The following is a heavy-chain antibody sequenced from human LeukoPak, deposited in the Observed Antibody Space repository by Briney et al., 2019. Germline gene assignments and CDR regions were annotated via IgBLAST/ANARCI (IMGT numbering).Heavy chain of an antibody. V-gene: IGHV3-74*01. CDR1: GFTFSSYW. D-gene: IGHD6-19*01. Sequence: GGSLRVSRAASGFTFSSYWMHWVRQAPGKGLVWVSRINSDGSSTNYADSVKGRFTISRDNAKNTLYLQMNSLRAEDTAVYYCSGGGSITVAGSWGQGALVADPS. J-gene: IGHJ5*02. CDR2: INSDGSST. CDR3: SGGGSITVAGS.